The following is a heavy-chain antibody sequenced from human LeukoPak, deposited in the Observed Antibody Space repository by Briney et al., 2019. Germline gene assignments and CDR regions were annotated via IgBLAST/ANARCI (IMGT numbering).Heavy chain of an antibody. CDR2: INHSGST. CDR3: ARLAQLTPYYYYYGMDV. CDR1: GGSFSGYY. D-gene: IGHD6-13*01. Sequence: SETLSLTCAVYGGSFSGYYWSWIRQPPGKGLEWIGEINHSGSTNYNPSLKSRVTISVDASKNQFSLKLSSVTAADTAVYYWARLAQLTPYYYYYGMDVWGKGTTVTVSS. J-gene: IGHJ6*04. V-gene: IGHV4-34*01.